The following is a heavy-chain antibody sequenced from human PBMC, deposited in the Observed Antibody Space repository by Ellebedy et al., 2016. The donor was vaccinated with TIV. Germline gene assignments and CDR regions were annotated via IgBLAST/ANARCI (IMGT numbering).Heavy chain of an antibody. V-gene: IGHV3-48*04. Sequence: GESLTISCAASGFTFSSYSMNWVRQAPGKGLEWVSYISSSSTTIYYADSVKGRFTISKDNAKNSLYLQMNSLRAEDTAVYYCARGKGGSDAKGWFDPWGQGTLVTVSS. CDR1: GFTFSSYS. J-gene: IGHJ5*02. CDR3: ARGKGGSDAKGWFDP. D-gene: IGHD5-12*01. CDR2: ISSSSTTI.